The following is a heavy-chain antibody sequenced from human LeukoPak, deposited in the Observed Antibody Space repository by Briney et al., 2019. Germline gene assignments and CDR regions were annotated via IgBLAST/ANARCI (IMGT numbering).Heavy chain of an antibody. D-gene: IGHD1-26*01. J-gene: IGHJ3*02. Sequence: GGSLRLSCAASGFTFSSYGMHWVRQAPGKGLEWVAVISYGGTNEYYADSVEGRFTISRDNSKNTLYLQMNSLRAEDTAVYYCAKESYYAFDIWGQGTMVTVSS. CDR1: GFTFSSYG. CDR2: ISYGGTNE. CDR3: AKESYYAFDI. V-gene: IGHV3-30*18.